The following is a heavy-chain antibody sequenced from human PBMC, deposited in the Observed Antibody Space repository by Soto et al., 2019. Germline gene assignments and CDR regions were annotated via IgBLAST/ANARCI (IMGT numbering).Heavy chain of an antibody. Sequence: EVQLVPSGAEVKKPGESLTISCKTSGYSFNTFWISWVRQVPGKGLEWMGRIDPGDSNTNYSPSFQGHVTLSVDKSIGTAYLQWSSLKASDTAIYYCARQGGYYYYGMDVWGQGTAVTVSS. CDR1: GYSFNTFW. D-gene: IGHD2-15*01. CDR2: IDPGDSNT. J-gene: IGHJ6*02. CDR3: ARQGGYYYYGMDV. V-gene: IGHV5-10-1*03.